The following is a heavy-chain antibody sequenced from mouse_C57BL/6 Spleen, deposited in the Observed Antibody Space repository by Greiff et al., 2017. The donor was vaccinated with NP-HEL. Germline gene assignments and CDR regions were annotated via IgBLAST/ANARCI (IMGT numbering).Heavy chain of an antibody. CDR1: GYTFTDYE. Sequence: VQLQQSGAELVRPGASVTLSCKASGYTFTDYEMHWVKQTPVHGLEWIGAIDPETGGTAYNQKFKGKAILTVDKSSSTAYMELRSLTSEDSAVYYCTRPLHYYGSSHWYFDVWGTGTTVTVSS. D-gene: IGHD1-1*01. J-gene: IGHJ1*03. CDR3: TRPLHYYGSSHWYFDV. V-gene: IGHV1-15*01. CDR2: IDPETGGT.